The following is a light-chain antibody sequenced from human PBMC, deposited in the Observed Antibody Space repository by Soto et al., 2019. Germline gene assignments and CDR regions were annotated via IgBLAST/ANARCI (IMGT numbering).Light chain of an antibody. CDR1: SSNIGSET. V-gene: IGLV1-44*01. CDR2: ANN. J-gene: IGLJ3*02. Sequence: QSVQTQPPSGSRTPGQRVTISCSGSSSNIGSETVNWYQQVPGTAPKLLIYANNQRPSGVPDRFSVSKSGTSASLAIGGLQSEDEAYYYCAAWDDSLKGWVFGGGTKLTLL. CDR3: AAWDDSLKGWV.